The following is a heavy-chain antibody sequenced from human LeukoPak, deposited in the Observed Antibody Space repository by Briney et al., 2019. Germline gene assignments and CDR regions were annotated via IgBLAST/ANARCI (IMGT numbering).Heavy chain of an antibody. V-gene: IGHV1-69*02. CDR1: GYTLTVLS. CDR3: GNNGPAMTTVRGVF. Sequence: AAVKVSCKVSGYTLTVLSIRSVRQAPGKGLEWMGRIIPILGIANYEQKFQGRVTITADKSTSPAYMELGSLRGEGTSVYYRGNNGPAMTTVRGVFWGRGTLVSVSP. CDR2: IIPILGIA. D-gene: IGHD3-10*01. J-gene: IGHJ4*02.